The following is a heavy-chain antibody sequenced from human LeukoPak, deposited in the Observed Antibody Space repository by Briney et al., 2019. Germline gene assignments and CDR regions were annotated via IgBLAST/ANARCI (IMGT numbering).Heavy chain of an antibody. V-gene: IGHV3-23*01. CDR1: GVTFNSYA. CDR2: ISGSGHST. D-gene: IGHD2-21*01. Sequence: GGSLRLSCAASGVTFNSYAMSWVRQAPGKRLEWVSIISGSGHSTIYADSVRGRFTISRDNSKNTLFLQMNSLKAEDTGLYYCTKGRGENCEDGCYSRVLDFWGQGTLVSVSS. J-gene: IGHJ4*02. CDR3: TKGRGENCEDGCYSRVLDF.